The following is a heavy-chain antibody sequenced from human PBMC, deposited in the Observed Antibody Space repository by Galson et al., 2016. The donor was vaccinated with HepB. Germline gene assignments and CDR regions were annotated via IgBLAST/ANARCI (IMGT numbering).Heavy chain of an antibody. D-gene: IGHD1-26*01. J-gene: IGHJ4*02. Sequence: SLRLSCAASGFTLNNFGMHWVRQAPGKGLEWVSVISYDGSHKYYADSVKGRFTISRDISKNTLYLQMNSLRAEDTAVYYCAKNSLRVIVGAADYWGQGTLVTVSS. CDR3: AKNSLRVIVGAADY. V-gene: IGHV3-30*18. CDR2: ISYDGSHK. CDR1: GFTLNNFG.